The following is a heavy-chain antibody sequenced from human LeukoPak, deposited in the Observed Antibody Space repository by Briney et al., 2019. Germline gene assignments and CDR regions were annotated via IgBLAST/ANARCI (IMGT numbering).Heavy chain of an antibody. D-gene: IGHD6-19*01. Sequence: ASVKVSCKASGYTFTSYGISWVRQAPGQGLEWMGWVSAYNGNTNYAQKLQGRVTMTTDTSTSTAYMELRSLRSDDTAVYYCASDLRPSSGWTGDWISNDYWSQGTLVTVAS. V-gene: IGHV1-18*01. CDR2: VSAYNGNT. CDR3: ASDLRPSSGWTGDWISNDY. J-gene: IGHJ4*02. CDR1: GYTFTSYG.